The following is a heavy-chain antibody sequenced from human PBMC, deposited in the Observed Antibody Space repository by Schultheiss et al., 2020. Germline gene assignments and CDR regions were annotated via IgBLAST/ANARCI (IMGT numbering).Heavy chain of an antibody. CDR1: GYTFTNYD. CDR3: ARGLKLVSVRVYYYYGMDV. Sequence: ASVKVSCKASGYTFTNYDINWVRQATGQGLEWMGWMNPNSGGTNYAQKFQGRVTMTRDTSISTAYMELSRLRSDDTAVYYCARGLKLVSVRVYYYYGMDVWGQGTTVTVSS. CDR2: MNPNSGGT. V-gene: IGHV1-2*02. J-gene: IGHJ6*02. D-gene: IGHD1-1*01.